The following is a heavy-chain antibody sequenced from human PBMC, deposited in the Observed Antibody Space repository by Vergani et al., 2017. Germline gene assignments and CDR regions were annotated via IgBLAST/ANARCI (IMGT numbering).Heavy chain of an antibody. J-gene: IGHJ6*02. V-gene: IGHV3-21*01. CDR3: ARGGYDYVQEVPQDSYYYYGMDV. CDR2: ISSSGSTI. D-gene: IGHD3-16*01. Sequence: EVQLVESGGGLVKPGGSLRLSCAASGFTFSSYSMNWVRQAPGKGLEWVSSISSSGSTIYYADSVKGRFTISRDNAKNSLYLQMNSLRAEDTAVYYCARGGYDYVQEVPQDSYYYYGMDVWGQGTTVTVSS. CDR1: GFTFSSYS.